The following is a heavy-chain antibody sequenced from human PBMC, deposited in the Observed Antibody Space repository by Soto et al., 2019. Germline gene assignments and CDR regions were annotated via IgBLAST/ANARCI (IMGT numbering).Heavy chain of an antibody. Sequence: SVKVSCKASGFTFTSSAFQWVRQARGQRLEWIGWIAVGSGYTNYAQRFQDRVTLTRDMSTATTYMELSRLTSEDTAIYYCAADATAWQQMVLSDYWGQGTLDTLST. CDR3: AADATAWQQMVLSDY. CDR2: IAVGSGYT. CDR1: GFTFTSSA. V-gene: IGHV1-58*01. J-gene: IGHJ4*02. D-gene: IGHD2-8*01.